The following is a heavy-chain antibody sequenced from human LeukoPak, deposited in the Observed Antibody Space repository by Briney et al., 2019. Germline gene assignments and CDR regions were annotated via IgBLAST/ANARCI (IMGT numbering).Heavy chain of an antibody. J-gene: IGHJ4*02. V-gene: IGHV4-34*01. Sequence: SETPSLTCAVYGGSFSGYYWSWIRQPPGKGLEWIGEINHSGSTNYHPSLKSRVTISVDTSKNQFSLKLSSVTAADTAVYYCARGRYSSSWYYFDYWGQGTLVTVSS. D-gene: IGHD6-13*01. CDR1: GGSFSGYY. CDR3: ARGRYSSSWYYFDY. CDR2: INHSGST.